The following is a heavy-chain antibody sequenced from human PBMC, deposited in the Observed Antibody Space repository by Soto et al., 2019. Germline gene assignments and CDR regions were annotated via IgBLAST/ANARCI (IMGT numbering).Heavy chain of an antibody. CDR2: INPNSGGT. CDR3: AREDSSGSYYYYYGMDV. CDR1: GYTFTGYY. D-gene: IGHD6-19*01. V-gene: IGHV1-2*02. Sequence: ASVKVSFKASGYTFTGYYMHWVRQAPGQGLEWMGWINPNSGGTNYAQKFQGRVTMTRDTSISTAYMELSRLRSDDTAVYYCAREDSSGSYYYYYGMDVWGQGTTVTVSS. J-gene: IGHJ6*02.